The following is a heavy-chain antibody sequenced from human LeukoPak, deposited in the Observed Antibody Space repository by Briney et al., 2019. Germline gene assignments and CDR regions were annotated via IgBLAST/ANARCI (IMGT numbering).Heavy chain of an antibody. J-gene: IGHJ1*01. CDR1: GYTFTSYD. Sequence: GASVKVSCKASGYTFTSYDINWVRQATGQGLEWMGWMNPNSDNTGYAQKFQGRVTITRNTSISTAYMELSSLRSEDTAVYYCARTPSGYCSSTSCRTFQHWGQGTLVTVSS. CDR3: ARTPSGYCSSTSCRTFQH. CDR2: MNPNSDNT. D-gene: IGHD2-2*01. V-gene: IGHV1-8*03.